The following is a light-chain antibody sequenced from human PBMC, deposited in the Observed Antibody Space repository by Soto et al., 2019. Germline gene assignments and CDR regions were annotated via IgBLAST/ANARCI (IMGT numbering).Light chain of an antibody. CDR3: QSYDRSLTTYV. J-gene: IGLJ1*01. CDR1: SSNIGAGYG. V-gene: IGLV1-40*01. CDR2: GDS. Sequence: QAVVTQPPSVSGAPGQRVTISCTGSSSNIGAGYGVHWYQQLPGTAPKLLIYGDSNRPSGVPDRFSGSRSGTSTSLAITGLQAEDEGDYYCQSYDRSLTTYVFGPGTKLTVL.